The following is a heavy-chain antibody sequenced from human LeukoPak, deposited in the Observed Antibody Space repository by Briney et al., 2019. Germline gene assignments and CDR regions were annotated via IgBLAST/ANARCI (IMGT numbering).Heavy chain of an antibody. J-gene: IGHJ3*02. CDR2: INGDGRNI. CDR1: GFTFSSYS. V-gene: IGHV3-74*01. CDR3: AREYSYGPDAFDI. Sequence: GGSLRLSCAASGFTFSSYSMNWVRQAPGKGLVWVSRINGDGRNINYADSVRGRFTISRDNAKNTLYLQMNTLRVEDTAVYYCAREYSYGPDAFDIWGQGTMVTVSS. D-gene: IGHD5-18*01.